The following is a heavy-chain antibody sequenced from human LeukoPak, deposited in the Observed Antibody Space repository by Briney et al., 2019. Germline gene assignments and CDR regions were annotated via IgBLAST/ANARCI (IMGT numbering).Heavy chain of an antibody. J-gene: IGHJ4*02. V-gene: IGHV1-8*01. D-gene: IGHD5-18*01. Sequence: ASVKVSCKASGYTFTSYDINWVRQATGQGLEWMGWMNPSRGNTGYVQKFQGRVTMTRNTSISTAYMELSSLRSEDTAVYYCARGGGYSYGPYYFDYWGQGTLVTVSS. CDR3: ARGGGYSYGPYYFDY. CDR2: MNPSRGNT. CDR1: GYTFTSYD.